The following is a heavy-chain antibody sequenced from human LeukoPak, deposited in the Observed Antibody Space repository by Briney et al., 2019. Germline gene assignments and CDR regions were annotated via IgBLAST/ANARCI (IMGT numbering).Heavy chain of an antibody. D-gene: IGHD1-1*01. J-gene: IGHJ3*02. V-gene: IGHV5-51*01. Sequence: GESLKISCKGSGYSFAGYWIGCVRHMPGKGLEWMGMIYPADSDSRYSPSFQGQVTIPADKSINTAYLQWSSLKASDTAMYYCARHTGSTGAFDIWGQGSMVTVSS. CDR2: IYPADSDS. CDR1: GYSFAGYW. CDR3: ARHTGSTGAFDI.